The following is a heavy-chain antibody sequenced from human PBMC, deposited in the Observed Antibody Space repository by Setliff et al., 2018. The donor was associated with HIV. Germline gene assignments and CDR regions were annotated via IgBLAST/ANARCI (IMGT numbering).Heavy chain of an antibody. Sequence: SVKVSCKAPGGTFSSYAVSYLRQAPGQGLEWLGVISPGVGDATYAQSLQARFTMASDTSTSTVYMHLTSLRSEDTAVYYCASPMKYCRGGNCPRAFDLWGQGTLVTVSS. CDR2: ISPGVGDA. D-gene: IGHD2-15*01. V-gene: IGHV1-69*10. CDR1: GGTFSSYA. CDR3: ASPMKYCRGGNCPRAFDL. J-gene: IGHJ3*01.